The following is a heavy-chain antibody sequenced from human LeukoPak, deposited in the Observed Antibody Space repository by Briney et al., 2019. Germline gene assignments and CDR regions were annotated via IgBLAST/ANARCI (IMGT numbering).Heavy chain of an antibody. CDR3: ARLPYGSGSHFDY. Sequence: GESLKISCKGSGYNFTNYWIAWVRQMPGKGLEWMGIIYPGDSDTRYSPSFQGQVTISSDKSINTAYLQWSSLKASDTAMYYCARLPYGSGSHFDYWGQGTLVTVSS. V-gene: IGHV5-51*01. CDR2: IYPGDSDT. CDR1: GYNFTNYW. D-gene: IGHD3-10*01. J-gene: IGHJ4*02.